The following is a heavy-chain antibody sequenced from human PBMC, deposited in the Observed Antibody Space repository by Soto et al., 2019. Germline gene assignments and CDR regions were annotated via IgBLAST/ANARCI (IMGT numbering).Heavy chain of an antibody. CDR2: ISGSGGST. V-gene: IGHV3-23*01. J-gene: IGHJ4*02. CDR1: GFTFSSYA. D-gene: IGHD6-13*01. Sequence: GGSLRLSCAASGFTFSSYAMSWVRQAPGKGLEWVSAISGSGGSTYYADSVKGRFTISRDNSKNTLYLQMNSLRAEDTAVYYCANDISSSWYSTLDYWGQGTLVTVSS. CDR3: ANDISSSWYSTLDY.